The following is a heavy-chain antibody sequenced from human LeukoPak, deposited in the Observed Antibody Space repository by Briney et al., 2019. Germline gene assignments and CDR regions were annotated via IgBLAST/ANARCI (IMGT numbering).Heavy chain of an antibody. V-gene: IGHV3-33*01. D-gene: IGHD1-26*01. CDR2: VWYDGSNI. CDR3: ARGGYSGTYYFDY. Sequence: PGGSLRLSCAASGFTFSTYGMHWVRQAPGKGLEWVAVVWYDGSNIHYVDSVKGRFTISRDNSKSTLYLQMNSLTAEDTAVYYCARGGYSGTYYFDYWGQGTLATVSS. J-gene: IGHJ4*02. CDR1: GFTFSTYG.